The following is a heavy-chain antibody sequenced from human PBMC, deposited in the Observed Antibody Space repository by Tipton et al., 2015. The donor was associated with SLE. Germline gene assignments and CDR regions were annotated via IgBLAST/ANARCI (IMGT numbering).Heavy chain of an antibody. D-gene: IGHD6-6*01. Sequence: TLSLTCTVSGASISDHYWTWIRQPPGKGLEWIGSIYYSGSTYYNPSLKSRVTISVDTSKNQFSLKLSSVTAADTAVYYCARTLAAQIDYWGQGTLATVSS. CDR3: ARTLAAQIDY. CDR1: GASISDHY. CDR2: IYYSGST. V-gene: IGHV4-59*05. J-gene: IGHJ4*02.